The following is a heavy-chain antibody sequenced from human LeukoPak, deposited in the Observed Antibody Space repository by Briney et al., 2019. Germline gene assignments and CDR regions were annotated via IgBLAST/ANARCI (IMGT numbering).Heavy chain of an antibody. CDR1: GYSISSGYY. CDR3: ASSPMVRGVVEFDY. J-gene: IGHJ4*02. D-gene: IGHD3-10*01. Sequence: SETLSLTCTVSGYSISSGYYWGWIRQPPGKGLEWIGSIYHSGSTYYNPSLKSRVTISVDTSKNQFSLKLSSVTAADTAVYYCASSPMVRGVVEFDYWGQGTLVTVSS. V-gene: IGHV4-38-2*02. CDR2: IYHSGST.